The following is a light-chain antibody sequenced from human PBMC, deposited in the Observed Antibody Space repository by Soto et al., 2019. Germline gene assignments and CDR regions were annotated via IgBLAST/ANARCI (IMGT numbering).Light chain of an antibody. CDR3: QVWDSSSDHSVV. CDR1: NIGSKS. V-gene: IGLV3-21*04. J-gene: IGLJ2*01. CDR2: YDS. Sequence: SYELTQPPSVSVAPGKTARITCGGNNIGSKSVHWYPQKPGQAPVLVIYYDSDRPSGIPVRFSGSNSENTATLTISRVEAGDEADYYCQVWDSSSDHSVVFGGGTKVTVL.